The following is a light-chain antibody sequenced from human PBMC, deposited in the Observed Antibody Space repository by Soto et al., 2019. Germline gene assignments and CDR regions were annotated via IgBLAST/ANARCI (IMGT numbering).Light chain of an antibody. CDR2: AAS. CDR3: QQANSFPRT. Sequence: DIQMTQSPSSLSASVGDRVTITCRASQSISNYLNWYQHKAGKAPKVLIYAASSLQRGVPSRFSGSGSGTDFTLTINNLQPEDFATYYCQQANSFPRTFGPGTKVDIK. CDR1: QSISNY. V-gene: IGKV1-39*01. J-gene: IGKJ3*01.